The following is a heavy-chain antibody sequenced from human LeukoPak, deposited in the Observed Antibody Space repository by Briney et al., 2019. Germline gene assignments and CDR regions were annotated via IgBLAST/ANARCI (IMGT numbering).Heavy chain of an antibody. Sequence: GGSLRLSCAASGFTFSSYGMHWVRQAPGKGLEWVANIKDDGTKKYYVDSVKGRFTIARDDAKNSVYLQMNSLRAEDTAVYYCATIYCSGGVCTYFDYWGQGALVTVSS. CDR3: ATIYCSGGVCTYFDY. D-gene: IGHD2-15*01. CDR2: IKDDGTKK. V-gene: IGHV3-7*01. J-gene: IGHJ4*02. CDR1: GFTFSSYG.